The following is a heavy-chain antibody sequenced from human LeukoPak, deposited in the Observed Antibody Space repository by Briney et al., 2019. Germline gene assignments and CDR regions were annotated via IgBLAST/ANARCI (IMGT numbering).Heavy chain of an antibody. CDR2: INHSGST. CDR1: GGSFSGYY. CDR3: ASPWGYGSGI. Sequence: SETLSLTCAVYGGSFSGYYWSWIRQPPGKGLEWIGEINHSGSTNYNPSLKSRITISVDTSKKQFSLKLSSVAAADTAMYYCASPWGYGSGIWGQGTLVTVSS. J-gene: IGHJ4*02. V-gene: IGHV4-34*01. D-gene: IGHD3-10*01.